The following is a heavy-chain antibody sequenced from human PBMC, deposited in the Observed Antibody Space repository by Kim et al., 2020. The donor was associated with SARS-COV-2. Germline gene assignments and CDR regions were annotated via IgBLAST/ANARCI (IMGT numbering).Heavy chain of an antibody. CDR3: ARFESYGSGTYAIDH. D-gene: IGHD3-10*01. Sequence: GGSLRLSCRISGFSVTSNYMIWARQTSGRGLEWVSTIHRSGTADYADSVQGRFIISRHPSRNTLFLQMNNLRPDDTALYYCARFESYGSGTYAIDHWGQGALVIVSS. J-gene: IGHJ4*02. V-gene: IGHV3-53*04. CDR1: GFSVTSNY. CDR2: IHRSGTA.